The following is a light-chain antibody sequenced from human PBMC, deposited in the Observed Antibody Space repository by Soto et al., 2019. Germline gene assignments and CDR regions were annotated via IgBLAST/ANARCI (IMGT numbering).Light chain of an antibody. Sequence: DLQMTQSPSTLSASVGDRVTITCRASQSFDVWLAWYQHKPGRAPQLLIYDVSTLHSGVPSRFNGSGSGTEFTLTISSLQPDDFATYYCQQYKSDWTFGQGTKV. CDR2: DVS. CDR1: QSFDVW. CDR3: QQYKSDWT. V-gene: IGKV1-5*01. J-gene: IGKJ1*01.